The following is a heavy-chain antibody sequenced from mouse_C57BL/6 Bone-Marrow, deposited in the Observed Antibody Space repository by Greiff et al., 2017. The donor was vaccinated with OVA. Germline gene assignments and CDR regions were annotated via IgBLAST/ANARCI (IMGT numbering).Heavy chain of an antibody. CDR1: GYTFTSYW. CDR3: AREIRNYDYDGGFAY. V-gene: IGHV1-55*01. J-gene: IGHJ3*01. CDR2: IYPGSGST. Sequence: QVQLQQPGAELVKPGASVKMSCKASGYTFTSYWITWVKQRPGQGLEWIGDIYPGSGSTNYNEKFKSKATLTVDTSSSTAYMQLSSLTSEDSAVYYCAREIRNYDYDGGFAYWGQGTLVTVSA. D-gene: IGHD2-4*01.